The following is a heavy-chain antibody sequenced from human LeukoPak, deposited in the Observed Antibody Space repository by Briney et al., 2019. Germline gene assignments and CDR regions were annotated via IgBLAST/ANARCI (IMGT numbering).Heavy chain of an antibody. CDR2: INPNSGAT. J-gene: IGHJ5*02. CDR3: ARDFDYHLLRFDP. D-gene: IGHD3-9*01. V-gene: IGHV1-2*02. CDR1: GYTFTSYG. Sequence: ASVKVSCKASGYTFTSYGISWARQAPGQGLEWMGWINPNSGATNYAQKFQGRVTMTRDTSTSTAYMELSRLISDDTAVYYCARDFDYHLLRFDPWGQGTLVTVSS.